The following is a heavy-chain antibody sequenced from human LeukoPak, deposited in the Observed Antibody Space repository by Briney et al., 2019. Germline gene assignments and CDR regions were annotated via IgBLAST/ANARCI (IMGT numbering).Heavy chain of an antibody. CDR3: ATDATGGATAGFDN. CDR1: GYTFNNYG. V-gene: IGHV1-18*04. D-gene: IGHD1-26*01. Sequence: ASVTVSFKASGYTFNNYGISWVRQAPGQGLEWMGWISAYNGDTSYAQRLQGRVIMTTDTSTSTAYMELRSLRSDDTAVYYCATDATGGATAGFDNWGQGTLVTVSS. CDR2: ISAYNGDT. J-gene: IGHJ4*02.